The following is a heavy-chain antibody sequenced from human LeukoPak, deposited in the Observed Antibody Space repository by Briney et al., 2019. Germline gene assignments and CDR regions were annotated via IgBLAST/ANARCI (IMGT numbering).Heavy chain of an antibody. CDR3: ARDIGAAAYFDY. CDR2: IWYDGSNK. D-gene: IGHD6-13*01. CDR1: GFTFSSYG. J-gene: IGHJ4*02. Sequence: GGSLRLSCAASGFTFSSYGMHWVRQAPGKGLEWVAVIWYDGSNKYYADSVKGRFTISRDNSKNTLYLQMNSLRAEDTAVYHCARDIGAAAYFDYWGQGTLVTVSS. V-gene: IGHV3-33*01.